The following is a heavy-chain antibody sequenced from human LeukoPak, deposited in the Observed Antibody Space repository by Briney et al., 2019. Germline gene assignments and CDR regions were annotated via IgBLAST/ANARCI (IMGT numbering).Heavy chain of an antibody. CDR3: ARDLFEPALPAARNWFDP. Sequence: PSETLSLTCTVSGGSISSGSYYWSWIRQPAGKGLEWIGRIYTSGSTNYNPSLKSRVTMSVDTSKNQFSLKLSSVTAADTAVYYCARDLFEPALPAARNWFDPWGQGTLVTVSS. CDR1: GGSISSGSYY. D-gene: IGHD2-2*01. J-gene: IGHJ5*02. V-gene: IGHV4-61*02. CDR2: IYTSGST.